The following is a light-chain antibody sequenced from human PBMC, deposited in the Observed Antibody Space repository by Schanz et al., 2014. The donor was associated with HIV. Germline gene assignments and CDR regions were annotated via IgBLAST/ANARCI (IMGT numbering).Light chain of an antibody. J-gene: IGLJ1*01. V-gene: IGLV2-8*01. CDR2: DVT. Sequence: QSALTQPASVSGSPGQSVTISCTGTSSDVGAYNHVSWYQQHPGKAPKVMIYDVTNRPSGVPDRFSGSKAGNTASLTVSGLQAEDEADYYCSSYAGRYNYFVFGTGTKLTVL. CDR3: SSYAGRYNYFV. CDR1: SSDVGAYNH.